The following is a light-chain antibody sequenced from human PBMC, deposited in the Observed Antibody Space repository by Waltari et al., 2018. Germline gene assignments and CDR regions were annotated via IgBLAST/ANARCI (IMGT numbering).Light chain of an antibody. CDR3: AAGDDSLSGLV. V-gene: IGLV1-47*01. J-gene: IGLJ3*02. Sequence: QSVLTQPPSASGTPAQKFTISCNGRSSNLRRNYVYWYHQLPGTPPKLHIFKNNQVPSGVPDRVADSKSGTSASLASNVLRSEDEADYYCAAGDDSLSGLVLGGGTKVTVL. CDR1: SSNLRRNY. CDR2: KNN.